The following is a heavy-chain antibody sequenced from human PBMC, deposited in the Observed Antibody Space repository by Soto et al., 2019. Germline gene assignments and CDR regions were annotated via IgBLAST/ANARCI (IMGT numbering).Heavy chain of an antibody. J-gene: IGHJ4*02. D-gene: IGHD1-1*01. CDR1: GGSISSYY. CDR3: ASFRAPRTMGLDY. V-gene: IGHV4-59*01. CDR2: IYYSGST. Sequence: SETLSLTCTVSGGSISSYYWSWIRQPPGKGLEWIGYIYYSGSTNYNPSLKSRVTISVDTSKNQFSLKLSSVTAADTAVYYCASFRAPRTMGLDYWGQGXLVTVSS.